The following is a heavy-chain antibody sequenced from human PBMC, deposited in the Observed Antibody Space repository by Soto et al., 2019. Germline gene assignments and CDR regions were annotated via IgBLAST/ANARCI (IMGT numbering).Heavy chain of an antibody. J-gene: IGHJ5*02. CDR3: ARQADMVRGEGVNWFDP. CDR1: GGSISSYY. D-gene: IGHD3-10*01. Sequence: SETLSLTCTVSGGSISSYYWSWIRQPPGKGLEWIGYIYYSGSTNYNPSLKSRLTISVDTSKNQFSLQLSSVTAADTAVDYCARQADMVRGEGVNWFDPWGQGTLVTVSS. CDR2: IYYSGST. V-gene: IGHV4-59*08.